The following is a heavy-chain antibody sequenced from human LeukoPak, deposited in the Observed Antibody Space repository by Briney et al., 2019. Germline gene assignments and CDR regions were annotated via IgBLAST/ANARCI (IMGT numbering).Heavy chain of an antibody. CDR2: ISSSGSTI. D-gene: IGHD3-10*01. CDR1: GFTFDDYA. V-gene: IGHV3-48*03. Sequence: GGSLRLSCAASGFTFDDYAMHWVRQAPGKGLEWVSYISSSGSTIYYADSVKGRFTISRDNAKNSLYLQMNSLRAEDTAVYYCARGLGSGSYYPTNFDYWGQGTLVTVSS. CDR3: ARGLGSGSYYPTNFDY. J-gene: IGHJ4*02.